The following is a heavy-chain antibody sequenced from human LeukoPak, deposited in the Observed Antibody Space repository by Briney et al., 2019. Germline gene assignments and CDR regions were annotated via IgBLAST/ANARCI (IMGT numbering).Heavy chain of an antibody. CDR2: ISTSSIYI. V-gene: IGHV3-21*01. J-gene: IGHJ3*02. Sequence: PGGSLRLSCEVSGFIFSSYSMNWVRQAPGKGLEWVSSISTSSIYIYYADSVKGRFTISRDNAKNSLYLQMNSLRAEDTAVYYCARGQDTVVTSRDAFDIWGQGTMVTVSS. CDR3: ARGQDTVVTSRDAFDI. D-gene: IGHD4-23*01. CDR1: GFIFSSYS.